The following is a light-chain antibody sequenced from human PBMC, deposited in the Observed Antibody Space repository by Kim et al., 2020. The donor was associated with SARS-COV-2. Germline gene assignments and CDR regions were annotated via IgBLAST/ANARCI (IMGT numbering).Light chain of an antibody. CDR3: QSYNRDNVI. J-gene: IGLJ2*01. Sequence: GKTVTIACTRSSGSIDDNYVRWYRQRPSGVPTTVIYEDDQRPSGVSDRFSGSIDNSSNFASLTISGLRTEDEADYYCQSYNRDNVIFGGGTQLTVL. CDR1: SGSIDDNY. CDR2: EDD. V-gene: IGLV6-57*03.